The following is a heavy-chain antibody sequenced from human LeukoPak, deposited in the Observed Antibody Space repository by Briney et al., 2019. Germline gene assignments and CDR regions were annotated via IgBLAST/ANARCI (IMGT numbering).Heavy chain of an antibody. Sequence: PGGSLRLSCAASGFTFSSYAMSWVRQAPGKGLEWVSAISGSGGSTYYADSVKGRFTISRDNSKNTLYLQMNSLRAEDTAVYYCAKEGDTYYYDSSGYFDYWGQGTLVTASS. D-gene: IGHD3-22*01. J-gene: IGHJ4*02. CDR1: GFTFSSYA. CDR3: AKEGDTYYYDSSGYFDY. CDR2: ISGSGGST. V-gene: IGHV3-23*01.